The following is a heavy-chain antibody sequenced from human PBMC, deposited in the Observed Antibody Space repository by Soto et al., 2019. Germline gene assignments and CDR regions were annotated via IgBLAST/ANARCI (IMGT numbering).Heavy chain of an antibody. V-gene: IGHV3-23*01. CDR2: ISASGRST. J-gene: IGHJ4*02. D-gene: IGHD1-26*01. CDR3: AKDYRGSYSGLDY. Sequence: HPGGSLRLSCAASEFTFSSYAISWVRQAPGKGLEWVSTISASGRSTYYADSVKGRFTISRDNSKNTPYLEMNSLRAEDTAVYYCAKDYRGSYSGLDYWGQGTLVTVSS. CDR1: EFTFSSYA.